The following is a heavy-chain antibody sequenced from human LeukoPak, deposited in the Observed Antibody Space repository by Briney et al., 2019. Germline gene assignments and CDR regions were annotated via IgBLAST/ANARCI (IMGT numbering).Heavy chain of an antibody. J-gene: IGHJ4*02. CDR1: GFTFSNFA. CDR3: AGMQKSSSWAAFDY. CDR2: ISSSSSYI. Sequence: GGSLRLSCAASGFTFSNFAMSWVRQAPGKGLEWVSSISSSSSYIYYAGSVKGRFTISRDNAKNSLYLQMNSLRVEDTAVYYCAGMQKSSSWAAFDYWGQGTLVTVSS. V-gene: IGHV3-21*01. D-gene: IGHD6-13*01.